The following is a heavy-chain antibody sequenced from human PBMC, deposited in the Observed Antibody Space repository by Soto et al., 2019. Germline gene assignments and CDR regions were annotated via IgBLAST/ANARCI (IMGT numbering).Heavy chain of an antibody. CDR2: ISRSSYI. Sequence: GGALRLSCAASGFTFSSYSMNLVRQAPVKGRELVSSISRSSYIYYADSVKGRFTIPRANAKNSLYLQMNSLRAEDTAVYYCARDSEDIVAPGPWYYYYGMDVWGQGTTVSVSS. CDR3: ARDSEDIVAPGPWYYYYGMDV. D-gene: IGHD5-12*01. J-gene: IGHJ6*02. CDR1: GFTFSSYS. V-gene: IGHV3-21*01.